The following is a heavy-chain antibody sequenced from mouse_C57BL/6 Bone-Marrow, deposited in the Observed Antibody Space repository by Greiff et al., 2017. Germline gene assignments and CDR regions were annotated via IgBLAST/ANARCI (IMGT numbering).Heavy chain of an antibody. D-gene: IGHD1-1*01. J-gene: IGHJ2*01. Sequence: VQLQQSGPELVKPGASVKLSCKASGYTFTSYDINWVKQRPGQGLEWIGWIYPRNGSTTYNEKFKGKDTLTVDTSSSTAYMEPHSLTSEDSAVYFCARHTTVVPYDFDYWGQGTTLTVSS. V-gene: IGHV1-85*01. CDR3: ARHTTVVPYDFDY. CDR1: GYTFTSYD. CDR2: IYPRNGST.